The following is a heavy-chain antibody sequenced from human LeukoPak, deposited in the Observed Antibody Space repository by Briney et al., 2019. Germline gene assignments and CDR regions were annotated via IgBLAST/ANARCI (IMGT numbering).Heavy chain of an antibody. CDR3: ARVPGIAPPQRGFGP. D-gene: IGHD6-13*01. J-gene: IGHJ5*02. CDR2: IIPIFGTA. V-gene: IGHV1-69*05. CDR1: GGTFSSYA. Sequence: SVKVSCKASGGTFSSYAISWVRQAPGQGLEWMGGIIPIFGTANYAQKFQGRVTITTDESTSTAYMELSSLRSEDTAVYYCARVPGIAPPQRGFGPWGQGTLVTVSS.